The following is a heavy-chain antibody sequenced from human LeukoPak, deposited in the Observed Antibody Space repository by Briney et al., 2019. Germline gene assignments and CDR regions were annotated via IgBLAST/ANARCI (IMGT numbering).Heavy chain of an antibody. V-gene: IGHV4-59*12. Sequence: PSETLSLTCTVSGGSITSYYWSWIRQPPGKGLEWIGHFYYTGSTNYNPSLKSRVTISAETSRNQFSLRLSSVTAADTAVYYCARAPPDGGNSGLYYWGQGTLVTVSS. D-gene: IGHD4-23*01. CDR1: GGSITSYY. CDR2: FYYTGST. J-gene: IGHJ4*02. CDR3: ARAPPDGGNSGLYY.